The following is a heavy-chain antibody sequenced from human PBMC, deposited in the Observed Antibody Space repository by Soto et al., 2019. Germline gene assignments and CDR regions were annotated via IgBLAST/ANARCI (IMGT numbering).Heavy chain of an antibody. V-gene: IGHV3-48*02. CDR3: AREGYPFDY. Sequence: GGSLRLSCAASGFTFSSYTMNWVRQAPGKGLEWVSYISSSSSTIYYADSVKGRFTISRDNAKNSLYRQMNSLRDEDTAVYYCAREGYPFDYWGQGTLVTVSS. J-gene: IGHJ4*02. D-gene: IGHD5-12*01. CDR1: GFTFSSYT. CDR2: ISSSSSTI.